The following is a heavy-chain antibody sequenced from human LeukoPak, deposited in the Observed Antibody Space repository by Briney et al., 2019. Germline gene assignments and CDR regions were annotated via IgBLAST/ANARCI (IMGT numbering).Heavy chain of an antibody. CDR3: ARDLAVAATLNWFDP. J-gene: IGHJ5*02. CDR2: ISAYNGNT. V-gene: IGHV1-18*01. Sequence: ASVKVSCKASGYTFTSYGISWVRQAPGQGLEWMGWISAYNGNTNYAQKLQGRVTMTTGTSTSTAYMELRSLRSDDTAVYYCARDLAVAATLNWFDPWGQGTLVTVSS. D-gene: IGHD6-19*01. CDR1: GYTFTSYG.